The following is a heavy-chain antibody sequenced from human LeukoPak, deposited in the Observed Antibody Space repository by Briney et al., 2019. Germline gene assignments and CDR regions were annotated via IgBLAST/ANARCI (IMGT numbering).Heavy chain of an antibody. J-gene: IGHJ4*02. CDR3: ARVDYGYYFDY. CDR2: INAGNGNT. V-gene: IGHV1-3*01. D-gene: IGHD4-17*01. Sequence: GASVKVSCKASGYTFTSYAMHWVRQAPGQRLEWMGWINAGNGNTKYSQKFQGRVTITRNTSISTAYMELSSLRSEDTAVYYCARVDYGYYFDYWGQGTLVTVSS. CDR1: GYTFTSYA.